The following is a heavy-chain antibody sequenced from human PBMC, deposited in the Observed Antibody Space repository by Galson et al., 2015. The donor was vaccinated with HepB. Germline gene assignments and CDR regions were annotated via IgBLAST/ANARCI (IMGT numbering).Heavy chain of an antibody. CDR1: GFTFSNSA. CDR2: VSGTDGGT. J-gene: IGHJ3*02. Sequence: SLRLSCAASGFTFSNSAMSWFRQAPGKGLDWVSAVSGTDGGTYYADSVKGRFTISRGDAKNTLYLQMNSLRAEDTAVYYCAKHYHDSSERGDAFDIWGPGTMVTVSS. D-gene: IGHD3-22*01. V-gene: IGHV3-23*01. CDR3: AKHYHDSSERGDAFDI.